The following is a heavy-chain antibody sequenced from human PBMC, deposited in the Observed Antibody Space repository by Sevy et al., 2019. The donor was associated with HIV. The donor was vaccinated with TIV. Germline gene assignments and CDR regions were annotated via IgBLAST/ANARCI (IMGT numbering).Heavy chain of an antibody. CDR2: IIPIFGTA. D-gene: IGHD4-17*01. CDR3: ARAVLPTVVTRRVGANWFDP. J-gene: IGHJ5*02. Sequence: ASVKVSCKASGGTFSSYAISWVRQAPGQGLEWMGGIIPIFGTANYAQKFQGRVTITADESTSTAYMELSSLRSEDTAVYYCARAVLPTVVTRRVGANWFDPWGQGTLVTVSS. V-gene: IGHV1-69*13. CDR1: GGTFSSYA.